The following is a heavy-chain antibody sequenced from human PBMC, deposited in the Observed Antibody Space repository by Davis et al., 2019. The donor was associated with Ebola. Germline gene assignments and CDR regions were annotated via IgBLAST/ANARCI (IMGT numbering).Heavy chain of an antibody. J-gene: IGHJ4*02. D-gene: IGHD2-2*01. Sequence: ASVKVSCKVSGSTVIELSMHWVRQAPGKGLEWMGGFDPEHGKTIYPQKFQGRVSLTTDTTSTAYMELWSLTSDDTAVYYCARGSENYCIGTTCYLSEADFWGQGTQVTVS. CDR1: GSTVIELS. CDR3: ARGSENYCIGTTCYLSEADF. V-gene: IGHV1-24*01. CDR2: FDPEHGKT.